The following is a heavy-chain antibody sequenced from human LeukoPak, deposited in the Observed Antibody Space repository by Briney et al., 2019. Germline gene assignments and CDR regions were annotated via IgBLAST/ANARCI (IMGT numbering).Heavy chain of an antibody. CDR3: ARAYSGYSEIDY. D-gene: IGHD5-12*01. CDR1: GYTFTDYY. Sequence: ASVKVSCKASGYTFTDYYVHWVRQAPGQGLEWMGWINPNSGGTSYAQKFQGRVTMTRDTSISIAYMELSRLRSDDTAVYYCARAYSGYSEIDYWGQGTLVTVSS. J-gene: IGHJ4*02. CDR2: INPNSGGT. V-gene: IGHV1-2*02.